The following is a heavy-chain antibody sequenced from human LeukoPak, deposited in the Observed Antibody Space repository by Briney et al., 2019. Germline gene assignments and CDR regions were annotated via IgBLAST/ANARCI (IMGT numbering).Heavy chain of an antibody. CDR1: GYTFTSYG. Sequence: ASVKVSCKASGYTFTSYGISWVRQAPGQGLEWMGWISAYNGNTNYAQKLQGRVTMTRDTSTSTVYMVLSSLRSEDTAVYYCARIAESSRHAFDIWGQGTMVTVSS. V-gene: IGHV1-18*01. D-gene: IGHD6-13*01. J-gene: IGHJ3*02. CDR2: ISAYNGNT. CDR3: ARIAESSRHAFDI.